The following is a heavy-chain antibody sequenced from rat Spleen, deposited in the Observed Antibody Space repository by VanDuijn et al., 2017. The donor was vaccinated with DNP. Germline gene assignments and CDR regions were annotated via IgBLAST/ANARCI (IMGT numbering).Heavy chain of an antibody. CDR3: ARGLNYGGYIYSWYFDF. CDR1: GYSITSNY. CDR2: INYRGAT. D-gene: IGHD1-11*01. J-gene: IGHJ1*01. Sequence: EVQFQESGPGLVKSSQSLSLTCSVTGYSITSNYWAWIRKFPGNKMEWMGYINYRGATAYNPSLRSRISITRDTSKNQFFLQLNSVTTEDTATYYCARGLNYGGYIYSWYFDFWGPGTMVTVSS. V-gene: IGHV3-1*01.